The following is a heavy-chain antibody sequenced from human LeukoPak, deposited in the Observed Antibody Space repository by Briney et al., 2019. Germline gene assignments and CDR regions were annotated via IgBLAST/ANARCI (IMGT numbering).Heavy chain of an antibody. CDR2: VNWNSGAI. Sequence: GGSLRLSCGGSGFIFDDYAMHWVRQAPGKGLEWVSGVNWNSGAIDYAESVKGRFTISRDDAKNSLYLQMNSLRTEDTALYFCARDRAYSYGYTYFDLWGRGTLVTVSS. J-gene: IGHJ2*01. CDR1: GFIFDDYA. CDR3: ARDRAYSYGYTYFDL. V-gene: IGHV3-9*01. D-gene: IGHD5-18*01.